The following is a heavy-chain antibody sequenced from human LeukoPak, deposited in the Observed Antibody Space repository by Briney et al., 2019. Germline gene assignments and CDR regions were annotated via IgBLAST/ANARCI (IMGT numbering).Heavy chain of an antibody. D-gene: IGHD3-22*01. CDR1: GFTFYMYA. J-gene: IGHJ5*01. CDR3: AKDRPNFHENSGHYYRRDGDS. CDR2: MCGTAGCT. V-gene: IGHV3-23*01. Sequence: GGSLRLSCQASGFTFYMYAMSWVRQAPGKGLEWVASMCGTAGCTFYPDSVKGRFTISRDNSKNVLYLRTNSLTAEDTAIYYCAKDRPNFHENSGHYYRRDGDSWGQGTLVTVSS.